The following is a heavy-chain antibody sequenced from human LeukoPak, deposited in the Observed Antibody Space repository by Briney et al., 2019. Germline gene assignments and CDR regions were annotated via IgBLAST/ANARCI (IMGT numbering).Heavy chain of an antibody. V-gene: IGHV4-30-2*01. Sequence: SETLSLTCAVSGGSISSGGYSWSWIRQPPGKGLEWIGYIYHSGSTYYNPSLKSRVTISVDRSKNQFSLKLSSVTAADTAVYYCARASRLSMLSAFDIWGQGTMVTVSS. D-gene: IGHD6-25*01. CDR3: ARASRLSMLSAFDI. CDR1: GGSISSGGYS. J-gene: IGHJ3*02. CDR2: IYHSGST.